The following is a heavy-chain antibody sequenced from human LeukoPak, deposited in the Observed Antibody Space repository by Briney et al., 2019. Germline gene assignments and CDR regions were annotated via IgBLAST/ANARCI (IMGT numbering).Heavy chain of an antibody. CDR2: IYYSGST. V-gene: IGHV4-61*05. CDR1: GGSISSSSYY. D-gene: IGHD6-13*01. J-gene: IGHJ4*02. CDR3: ARGIAAAGTPVDY. Sequence: PSETLSLTCTVSGGSISSSSYYWSWIRQPPGKGLEWIGYIYYSGSTNYNPSLKSRVTISVDTPKNQFSLKLSSVTAADTAVYYCARGIAAAGTPVDYWGQGTLVTVSS.